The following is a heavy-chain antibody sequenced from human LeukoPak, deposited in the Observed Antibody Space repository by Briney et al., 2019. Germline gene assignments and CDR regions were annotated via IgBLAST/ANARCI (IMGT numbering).Heavy chain of an antibody. J-gene: IGHJ4*02. CDR2: IYSGGST. V-gene: IGHV3-66*04. Sequence: GGSLRLSCAASGFTFSSYEMNWVRQAPGKGLEWVSVIYSGGSTFYADSVKGKFTISRDNSKNTLYLQMNSLRAEDTAVYYCARPHKLGYWGQGTLVTVSS. CDR1: GFTFSSYE. CDR3: ARPHKLGY. D-gene: IGHD3-16*01.